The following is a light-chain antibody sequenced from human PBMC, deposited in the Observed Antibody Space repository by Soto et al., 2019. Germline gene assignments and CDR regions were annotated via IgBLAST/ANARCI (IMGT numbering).Light chain of an antibody. J-gene: IGKJ5*01. CDR2: AAS. Sequence: DIQMTQSPSSLSASVGDRVTITCQASQDIDNYLNWYQQKPGKAPKLLIHAASNLETGVPSRFSGSGSGTDFSFTISSLQPEDLATYYWQQYDSLPTFGQGTRLDMK. CDR3: QQYDSLPT. V-gene: IGKV1-33*01. CDR1: QDIDNY.